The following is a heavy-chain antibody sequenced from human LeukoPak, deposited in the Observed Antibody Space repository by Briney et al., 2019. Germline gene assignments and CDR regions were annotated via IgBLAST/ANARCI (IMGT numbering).Heavy chain of an antibody. CDR1: GGSISSSNYY. CDR2: IYTSEST. D-gene: IGHD3-16*01. V-gene: IGHV4-61*02. J-gene: IGHJ5*02. Sequence: MPSETLSLTCSVSGGSISSSNYYWSWIRQPAGKGLEWIGRIYTSESTNYNPSLKSRVTISVDTSRNQFSLKLSSVTAADTAVYYCAREGGTKGRNWFDPWGQGTLVTVSS. CDR3: AREGGTKGRNWFDP.